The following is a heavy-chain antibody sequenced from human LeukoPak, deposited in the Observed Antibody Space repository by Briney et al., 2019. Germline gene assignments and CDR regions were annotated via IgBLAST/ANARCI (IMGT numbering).Heavy chain of an antibody. V-gene: IGHV3-15*01. CDR3: ATSSGWTGTFDY. J-gene: IGHJ4*02. CDR2: IKSKTDGGTT. D-gene: IGHD6-19*01. CDR1: GFIFSNAW. Sequence: GGSLRLSCAASGFIFSNAWMAWVRQAPGKGLEWVGRIKSKTDGGTTDYAAPVKGRFTISRDDSKNTLYLQMNSLKTKDTAVYFCATSSGWTGTFDYWGQGTLVTVSS.